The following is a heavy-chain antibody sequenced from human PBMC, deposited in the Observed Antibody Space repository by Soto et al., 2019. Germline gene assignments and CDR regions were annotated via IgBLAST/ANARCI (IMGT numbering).Heavy chain of an antibody. CDR1: GFSFSSFS. D-gene: IGHD5-18*01. CDR3: ARENSVQAWLHHFDH. V-gene: IGHV3-48*03. J-gene: IGHJ4*02. CDR2: ISDDGASI. Sequence: LRLSCGASGFSFSSFSMNWVRQAPWRGLEWVSYISDDGASIYYADSLKGRFTISRDNAKNSLSLQMNNLRAEDTAVYYCARENSVQAWLHHFDHWGLGTLVTVSS.